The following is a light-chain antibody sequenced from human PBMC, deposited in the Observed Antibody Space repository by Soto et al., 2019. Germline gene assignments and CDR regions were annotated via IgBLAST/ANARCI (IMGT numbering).Light chain of an antibody. J-gene: IGKJ5*01. CDR2: AAS. V-gene: IGKV3-20*01. CDR3: QQYGSSVT. Sequence: DIVMTQSPEYLAVSLGERATINCKSSQSVSSNSLAWHQQRPGQAPRLLMYAASSRAAGIPDRFSGSGSGTDFTLTISRLEPEDFAVYYCQQYGSSVTFGQGTRLEIK. CDR1: QSVSSNS.